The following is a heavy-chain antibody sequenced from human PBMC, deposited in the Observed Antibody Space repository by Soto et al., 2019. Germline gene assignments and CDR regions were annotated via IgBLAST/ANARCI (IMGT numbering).Heavy chain of an antibody. CDR1: GFSLSTSGMC. CDR2: IDWADDK. V-gene: IGHV2-70*01. D-gene: IGHD1-1*01. J-gene: IGHJ6*02. CDR3: ARIQVIRWDDVPLYSYYGMDV. Sequence: SGPTLVNPTQTLTLTCTFSGFSLSTSGMCVSWIRQPPGKALEWLALIDWADDKYYSTSLKTRLTISKDTSKNQVVLTMTNMDPVDTATYSCARIQVIRWDDVPLYSYYGMDVWGQGTTVTVSS.